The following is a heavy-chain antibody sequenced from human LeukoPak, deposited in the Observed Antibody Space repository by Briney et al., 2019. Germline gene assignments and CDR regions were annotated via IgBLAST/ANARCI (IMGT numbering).Heavy chain of an antibody. CDR2: INTNTGNP. Sequence: RASVKVSCKASGYTFTSYAMNWVRQAAGQGLEWMGWINTNTGNPTYAQGFTGRFVFSLDTSVSTAYLQISSLKAEDTAVYYCATVVGATTFDYWGQGTLVTVSS. CDR3: ATVVGATTFDY. D-gene: IGHD1-26*01. CDR1: GYTFTSYA. V-gene: IGHV7-4-1*02. J-gene: IGHJ4*02.